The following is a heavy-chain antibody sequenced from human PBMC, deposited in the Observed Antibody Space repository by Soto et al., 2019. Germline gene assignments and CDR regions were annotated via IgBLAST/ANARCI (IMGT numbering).Heavy chain of an antibody. J-gene: IGHJ4*02. D-gene: IGHD3-22*01. CDR1: GVSISSGGYY. CDR3: AREYYYDSSGFDY. CDR2: IYYSGST. V-gene: IGHV4-31*03. Sequence: SETLSLTCTVSGVSISSGGYYWTWIRQHPQKGLEWIGHIYYSGSTYYNPSLKSRVTVSVDTSKNQFSLKLSSVTAADTAVYYCAREYYYDSSGFDYWGQGTLVT.